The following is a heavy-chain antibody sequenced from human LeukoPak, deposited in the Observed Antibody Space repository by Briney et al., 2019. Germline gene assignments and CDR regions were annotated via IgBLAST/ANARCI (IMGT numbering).Heavy chain of an antibody. CDR1: GFTVSFYA. D-gene: IGHD2-2*01. J-gene: IGHJ3*02. CDR3: VKDPDPRYCSSTSCSPI. CDR2: IAGGGSST. Sequence: PGGSLRLSCAASGFTVSFYAMSWVRQAPGKGLEWVSVIAGGGSSTYYADSVKGRFTISRDNSKNTLYLQMNSLRVEDTAVYYCVKDPDPRYCSSTSCSPIRGQGTMVTVSS. V-gene: IGHV3-23*01.